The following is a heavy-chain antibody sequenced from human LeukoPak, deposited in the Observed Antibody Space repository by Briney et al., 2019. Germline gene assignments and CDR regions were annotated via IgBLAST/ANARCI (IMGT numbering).Heavy chain of an antibody. CDR1: GGSISSYY. CDR3: ARLRARPYYFDY. Sequence: SETLSLTCTVSGGSISSYYWSWIRQPPGKGLEWIWYIYYSGSTNYNPSLKSRVTISVDTSKNQFSLKLSSVTAADTAVYYCARLRARPYYFDYWGQGTLVTVSS. J-gene: IGHJ4*02. V-gene: IGHV4-59*08. D-gene: IGHD6-6*01. CDR2: IYYSGST.